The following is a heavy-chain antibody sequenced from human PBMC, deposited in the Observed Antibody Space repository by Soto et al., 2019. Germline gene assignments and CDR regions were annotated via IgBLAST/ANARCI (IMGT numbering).Heavy chain of an antibody. CDR3: ARTTIEYSSSSFAY. J-gene: IGHJ4*02. CDR2: IYYSGST. D-gene: IGHD6-6*01. Sequence: SETLSLTCTVSGGSISSSSYYWGWIRQPPGKGLEWIGSIYYSGSTYYNPSLKSRVTISVDTSKNQFSLKLSSVTAADTAVYYCARTTIEYSSSSFAYWGQGTLVTVSS. CDR1: GGSISSSSYY. V-gene: IGHV4-39*01.